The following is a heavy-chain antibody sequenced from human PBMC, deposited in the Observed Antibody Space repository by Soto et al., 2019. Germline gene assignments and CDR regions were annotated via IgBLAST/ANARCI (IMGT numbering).Heavy chain of an antibody. Sequence: GGSLRLSCAASGFTFSSYAMSWVRQAPGKGLEWVSAISGSGGSTYYADSVKGRFTISRDNSKNTLYLQMNSLRAEDTAVYYCAKDLGRGEVYCTNGVCYISDYWGQGTLVTVSS. CDR1: GFTFSSYA. CDR2: ISGSGGST. D-gene: IGHD2-8*01. CDR3: AKDLGRGEVYCTNGVCYISDY. J-gene: IGHJ4*02. V-gene: IGHV3-23*01.